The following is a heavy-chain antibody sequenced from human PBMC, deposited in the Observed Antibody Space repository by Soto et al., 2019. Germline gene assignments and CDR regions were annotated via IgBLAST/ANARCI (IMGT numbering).Heavy chain of an antibody. D-gene: IGHD6-13*01. CDR1: GFTFSSYG. J-gene: IGHJ4*02. CDR2: ISYDGSNK. V-gene: IGHV3-30*18. Sequence: LSCAASGFTFSSYGMHWVRQAPGKGLEWVAVISYDGSNKYYADSVKGRFTISRDNSKNTLYLQMNSLRAEDTAVYYCAKDIAGSVDYWGQGTLVTRLL. CDR3: AKDIAGSVDY.